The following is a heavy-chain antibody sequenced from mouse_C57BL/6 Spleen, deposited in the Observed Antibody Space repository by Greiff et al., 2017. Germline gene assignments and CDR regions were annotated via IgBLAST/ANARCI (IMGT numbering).Heavy chain of an antibody. Sequence: EVQLVESGGGLVKPGGSLKLSCAASGFTFSSYTMSWVRQTPEKRLEWVATISGGGGNTYYPDSVKGRFTISRDNAKNTLYLQMSRVRDEDAALYYCARLELGRGFADWGKGTLVTVSA. CDR2: ISGGGGNT. V-gene: IGHV5-9*01. D-gene: IGHD4-1*01. CDR1: GFTFSSYT. CDR3: ARLELGRGFAD. J-gene: IGHJ3*01.